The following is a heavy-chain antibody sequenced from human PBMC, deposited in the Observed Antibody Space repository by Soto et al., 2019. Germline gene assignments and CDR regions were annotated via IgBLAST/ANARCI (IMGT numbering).Heavy chain of an antibody. CDR1: GVSFSGYA. V-gene: IGHV1-69*13. Sequence: SVNVSCKASGVSFSGYAFSWVRQAPGQGLEWMGGIMPLFGKPDYAQKFQGRVTITADESTSTTYMELSSLRSEDTALYFCASASSTSWLYYFDYWGQGTRVTVSS. D-gene: IGHD2-2*01. CDR3: ASASSTSWLYYFDY. CDR2: IMPLFGKP. J-gene: IGHJ4*02.